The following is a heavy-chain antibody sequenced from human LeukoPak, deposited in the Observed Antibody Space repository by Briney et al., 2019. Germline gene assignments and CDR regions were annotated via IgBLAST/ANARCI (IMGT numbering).Heavy chain of an antibody. Sequence: GGSLRLSCAASGFTFSSYWMNWVRQAPGKGLVWVSRIASDGSSTTYADSVKGRFSISRDNAKNTLYLQMNSLRAEDTAIYYCAIATTGRGAFGSWGQGTLVSVSS. CDR2: IASDGSST. CDR1: GFTFSSYW. CDR3: AIATTGRGAFGS. J-gene: IGHJ4*02. V-gene: IGHV3-74*01. D-gene: IGHD1-1*01.